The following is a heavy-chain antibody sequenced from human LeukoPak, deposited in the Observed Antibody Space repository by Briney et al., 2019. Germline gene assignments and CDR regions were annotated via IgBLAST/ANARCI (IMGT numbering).Heavy chain of an antibody. D-gene: IGHD4-17*01. CDR3: AKGDDYGDYDWFDP. J-gene: IGHJ5*02. Sequence: GSLRLSCAASGSTFSIYAMSWVRQAPGKGLEWVSVISASGGSTYYADSVKGRFTISRDNSKNTLYLQMNSLRAEDTAVYYCAKGDDYGDYDWFDPWGQGTLVTVSS. V-gene: IGHV3-23*01. CDR1: GSTFSIYA. CDR2: ISASGGST.